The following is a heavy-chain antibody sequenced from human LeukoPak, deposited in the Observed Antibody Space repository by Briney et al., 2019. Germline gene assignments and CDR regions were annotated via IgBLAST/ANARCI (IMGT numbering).Heavy chain of an antibody. V-gene: IGHV4-59*08. J-gene: IGHJ4*02. Sequence: SGPTLVKPSETLSLTCTVSGGSISSYYWSWIRQPPGKGLEWIGYIYYSGSTNYNPSLKSRVTISVDTSKNQFSLKLSSVTAADTAVYYCARQALWFGERNFDYWGQGTLVTVSS. CDR1: GGSISSYY. D-gene: IGHD3-10*01. CDR3: ARQALWFGERNFDY. CDR2: IYYSGST.